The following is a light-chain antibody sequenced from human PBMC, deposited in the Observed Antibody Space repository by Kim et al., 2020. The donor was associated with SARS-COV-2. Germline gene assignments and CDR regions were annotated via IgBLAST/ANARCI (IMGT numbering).Light chain of an antibody. CDR1: SGSIASNY. CDR3: QSYDGSNWV. J-gene: IGLJ3*02. Sequence: GKTVSLPCTRRSGSIASNYVQGYQQRPGSAPTTVIYEDDQRPSGVPDRFSGSIDSSSNSASLTISGLKTEDEANYYCQSYDGSNWVFGGGTQLTVL. CDR2: EDD. V-gene: IGLV6-57*03.